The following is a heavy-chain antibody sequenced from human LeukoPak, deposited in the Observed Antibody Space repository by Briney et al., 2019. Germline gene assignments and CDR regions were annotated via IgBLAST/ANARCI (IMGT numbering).Heavy chain of an antibody. CDR2: ISGGGGNT. D-gene: IGHD3-22*01. CDR3: AKVRYDSSGFQSPYFDH. V-gene: IGHV3-23*01. CDR1: GFTFNNYA. J-gene: IGHJ4*02. Sequence: GGSLRLSCAASGFTFNNYAMGWVRRAPGKGLEWVSGISGGGGNTYYADSVRGRFTISRDSSKNTLFLQMNSLRVEDTAVYYCAKVRYDSSGFQSPYFDHWGQGTLVTVSS.